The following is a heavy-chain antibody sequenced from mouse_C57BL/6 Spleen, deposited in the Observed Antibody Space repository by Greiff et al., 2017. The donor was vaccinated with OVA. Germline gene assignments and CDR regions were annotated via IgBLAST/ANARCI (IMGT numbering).Heavy chain of an antibody. V-gene: IGHV1-77*01. CDR2: IGPGSGST. J-gene: IGHJ2*01. CDR3: AREDYYGSSYGDYFDY. CDR1: GYTFTDYY. D-gene: IGHD1-1*01. Sequence: VQLQQSGAELVKPGASVKISCKASGYTFTDYYLNWVKQRPGQGLEWIGKIGPGSGSTYYNEKFKGKATLTADKSSSTAYMQLSSLTSEDSAVYFCAREDYYGSSYGDYFDYWGQGTTLTVSS.